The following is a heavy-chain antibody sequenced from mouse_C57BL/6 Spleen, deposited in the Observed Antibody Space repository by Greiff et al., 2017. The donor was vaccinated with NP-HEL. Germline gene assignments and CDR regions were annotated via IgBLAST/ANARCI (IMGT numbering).Heavy chain of an antibody. CDR3: ATDYGSSYRFAY. CDR1: GYTFTSYW. J-gene: IGHJ3*01. CDR2: IHPNSGST. D-gene: IGHD1-1*01. Sequence: VQLQQPGAELVKPGASVKLSCKASGYTFTSYWMHWVKQRPGQGLEWIGMIHPNSGSTNYNEKFKSKATLTVDKSSSTAYMQLSSLTSEDSAVYYCATDYGSSYRFAYWGQETLVTVSA. V-gene: IGHV1-64*01.